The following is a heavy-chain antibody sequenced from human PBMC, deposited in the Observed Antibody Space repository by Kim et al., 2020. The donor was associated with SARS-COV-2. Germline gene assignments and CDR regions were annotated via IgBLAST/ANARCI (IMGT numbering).Heavy chain of an antibody. Sequence: SETLSLTCIVSGVSISSYYFNWIRQPAGKGLEWIGRIYTSGSTNYNPSLKSRVTMSVDTSKNQFSLRLNSVTAADTAVYYCAREPRSGTDYKDGAFDIWG. D-gene: IGHD3-10*01. V-gene: IGHV4-4*07. CDR1: GVSISSYY. J-gene: IGHJ3*02. CDR3: AREPRSGTDYKDGAFDI. CDR2: IYTSGST.